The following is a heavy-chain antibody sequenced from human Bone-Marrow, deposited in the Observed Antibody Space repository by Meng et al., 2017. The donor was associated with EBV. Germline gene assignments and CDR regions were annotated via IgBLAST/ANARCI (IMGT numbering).Heavy chain of an antibody. CDR2: INPSGGTT. CDR1: GYTFTSYY. D-gene: IGHD3-9*01. Sequence: QWQLVQSGAEGRKPWASMKVSCKASGYTFTSYYIHWVRQAPGQGLEWMGIINPSGGTTTYAQKFQGRVTMTRDTSTSTVYMDLSSLRSEDTAVYYCVRDISGYSSDYWGQGTLVTVSS. CDR3: VRDISGYSSDY. V-gene: IGHV1-46*01. J-gene: IGHJ4*02.